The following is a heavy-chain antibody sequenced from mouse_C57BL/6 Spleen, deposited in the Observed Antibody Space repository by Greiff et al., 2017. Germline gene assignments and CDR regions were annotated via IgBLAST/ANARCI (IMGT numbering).Heavy chain of an antibody. Sequence: EVKLEESGPELVKPGASVKISCKASGYSFTGYYMNWVKQSPEKSLEWIGEINPSTGGTTYNQKFKAKATLTVDKSSSTAYMQLKSLTSEDSAVXYCATQPPFAYWGQGTLVTVSA. V-gene: IGHV1-42*01. CDR3: ATQPPFAY. CDR2: INPSTGGT. J-gene: IGHJ3*01. CDR1: GYSFTGYY. D-gene: IGHD6-1*01.